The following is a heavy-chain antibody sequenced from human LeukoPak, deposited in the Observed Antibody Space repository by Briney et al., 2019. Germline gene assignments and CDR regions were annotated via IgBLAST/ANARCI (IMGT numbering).Heavy chain of an antibody. CDR3: ARACSSTSCEDAFDI. V-gene: IGHV3-30*03. Sequence: GGSLRLSCAASGFTFSSYSMNWVRQAPGKGLEWVAVISYDGSNKYYADSVKGRFTISRDNSKNTLYLQMNSLRAEDTAVYYCARACSSTSCEDAFDIWGQGTMVTVSS. CDR2: ISYDGSNK. J-gene: IGHJ3*02. CDR1: GFTFSSYS. D-gene: IGHD2-2*01.